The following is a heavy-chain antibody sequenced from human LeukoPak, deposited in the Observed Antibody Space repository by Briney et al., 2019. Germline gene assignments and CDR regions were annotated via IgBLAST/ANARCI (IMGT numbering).Heavy chain of an antibody. Sequence: PGGSLRLSCAASGVTFSSYEMNWVRQAPGKGLEWVSYISSSGSTVYYADSVKGRFTISRDNAKNSLYLQMNSLRAEDTAVYYGASGIQWLLQPWGAFDIWGQGTMVTVSS. J-gene: IGHJ3*02. CDR3: ASGIQWLLQPWGAFDI. V-gene: IGHV3-48*03. CDR2: ISSSGSTV. D-gene: IGHD6-19*01. CDR1: GVTFSSYE.